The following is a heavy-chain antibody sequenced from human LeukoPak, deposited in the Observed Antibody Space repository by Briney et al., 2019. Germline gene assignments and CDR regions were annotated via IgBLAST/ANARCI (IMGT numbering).Heavy chain of an antibody. V-gene: IGHV4-39*01. CDR1: GGSISSYY. CDR3: GGGRGYYYYYYGMDV. Sequence: SETLSLTCTVSGGSISSYYCGWIRQPPGKGLEWIGSIYYSGSTYYNPSLKSRVTISVDTSKNQFSLKLSSVTAADTAVYYCGGGRGYYYYYYGMDVWGQGTRVTVSS. J-gene: IGHJ6*02. CDR2: IYYSGST. D-gene: IGHD3-10*01.